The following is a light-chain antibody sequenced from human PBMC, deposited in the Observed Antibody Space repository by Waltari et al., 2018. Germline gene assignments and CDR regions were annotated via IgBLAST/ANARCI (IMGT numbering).Light chain of an antibody. J-gene: IGKJ1*01. CDR3: QQFGSSPKT. Sequence: EIVLTQSPGTLSLSPGERATLSCRASQSVSSNYLAWYQQKPGRAPRLLIDGASSRATGIPDRFSGSGSGTDFTLTISILEPEDFAVYYCQQFGSSPKTFGQGTKVEIK. CDR1: QSVSSNY. V-gene: IGKV3-20*01. CDR2: GAS.